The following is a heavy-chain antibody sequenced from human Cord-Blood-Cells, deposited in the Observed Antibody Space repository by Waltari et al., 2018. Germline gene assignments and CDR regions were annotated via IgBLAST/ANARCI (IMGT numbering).Heavy chain of an antibody. Sequence: QLQLQESGPGLVKPSETLSLTCTVSGGSISSSSYYWGWIRQPPGKGLEWIGSLYYSGSTYYTPSLKRRVTISVDTSKNQFSLKLGSVPAADTAVYYCARSDGVGRTYYDFWSGYFSFDYWGQGTLVTVSS. CDR2: LYYSGST. CDR1: GGSISSSSYY. V-gene: IGHV4-39*01. CDR3: ARSDGVGRTYYDFWSGYFSFDY. J-gene: IGHJ4*02. D-gene: IGHD3-3*01.